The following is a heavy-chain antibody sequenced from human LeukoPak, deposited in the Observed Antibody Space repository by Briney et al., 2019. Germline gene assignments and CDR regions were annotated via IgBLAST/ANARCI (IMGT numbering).Heavy chain of an antibody. D-gene: IGHD1-1*01. CDR1: GFTFSNFW. J-gene: IGHJ4*02. CDR3: ARGDDFSGDH. V-gene: IGHV3-7*04. Sequence: GGSLRLSCATSGFTFSNFWMSWVRQAPGRGLEWVANIHPEGNEKYHVESVKGRFTISRDNARNLLFLQMNGLRVEDTAVYYCARGDDFSGDHWGPGTLVTVSS. CDR2: IHPEGNEK.